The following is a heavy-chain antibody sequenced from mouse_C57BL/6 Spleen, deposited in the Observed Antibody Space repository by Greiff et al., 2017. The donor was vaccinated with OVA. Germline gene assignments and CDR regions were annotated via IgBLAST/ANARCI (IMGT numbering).Heavy chain of an antibody. CDR2: IYPRSGNT. CDR3: ARFLLRYPYFDY. V-gene: IGHV1-81*01. Sequence: QVQLKQSGAELARPGASVKLSCKASGYTFTSYGISWVKQRTGQGLEWIGEIYPRSGNTYYNEKFKGKATLTADKSSSTAYMELRSLTSEDSAVYFCARFLLRYPYFDYWGQGTTLTVSS. CDR1: GYTFTSYG. J-gene: IGHJ2*01. D-gene: IGHD1-1*01.